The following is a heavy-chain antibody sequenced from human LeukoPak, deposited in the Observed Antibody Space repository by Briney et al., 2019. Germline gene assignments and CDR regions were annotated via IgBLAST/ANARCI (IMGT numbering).Heavy chain of an antibody. CDR2: ISWNSGSI. CDR3: ARDFLGLDY. V-gene: IGHV3-9*01. D-gene: IGHD3-16*01. CDR1: GFTFDDYA. J-gene: IGHJ4*02. Sequence: GRSLRLSCAASGFTFDDYAMHWVRQAPGKGLEWVSGISWNSGSIGYADSVKGRFTISRDNSKNTLYLQMNSLRAEDTAVYYCARDFLGLDYWGQGTLVTVSS.